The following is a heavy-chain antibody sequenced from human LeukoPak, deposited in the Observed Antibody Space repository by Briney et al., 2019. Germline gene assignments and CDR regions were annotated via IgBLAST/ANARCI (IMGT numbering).Heavy chain of an antibody. V-gene: IGHV1-2*02. D-gene: IGHD6-19*01. J-gene: IGHJ4*02. CDR3: ARDPRTSGQWLFFDY. CDR2: INPDSGGT. Sequence: ASVKVSCKGSGYTFTGYYIHWVRQAPGQGLEWMGWINPDSGGTEYAQKFQGRVTMTTDTSITTAYMELSRVRSNDTAVYYCARDPRTSGQWLFFDYWGQGTLVTVSS. CDR1: GYTFTGYY.